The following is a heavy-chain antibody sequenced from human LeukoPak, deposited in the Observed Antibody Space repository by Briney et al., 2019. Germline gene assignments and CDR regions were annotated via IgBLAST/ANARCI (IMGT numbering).Heavy chain of an antibody. CDR1: GYSFTSYW. CDR2: IYPGDSDT. D-gene: IGHD4-11*01. Sequence: GESLKISCKGSGYSFTSYWIGWVRQMPGKGLEWMGIIYPGDSDTRYSPSFQGQVTISADKSISTAYLQWSSLKASDTAMYYCARIYMTTVTTFDCWGQGTLVTVSS. J-gene: IGHJ4*02. CDR3: ARIYMTTVTTFDC. V-gene: IGHV5-51*01.